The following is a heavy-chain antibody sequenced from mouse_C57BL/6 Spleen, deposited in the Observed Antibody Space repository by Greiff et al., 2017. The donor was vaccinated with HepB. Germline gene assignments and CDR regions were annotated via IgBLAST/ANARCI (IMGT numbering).Heavy chain of an antibody. CDR3: ARSDGYYVYFDY. V-gene: IGHV1-76*01. CDR1: GYTFTDYY. D-gene: IGHD2-3*01. J-gene: IGHJ2*01. CDR2: IYPGSGNT. Sequence: VQLQESGAELVRPGASVKLSCKASGYTFTDYYINWVKQRPGQGLEWIARIYPGSGNTYYNEKFKGKATLTAEKSSRTAYMQLSSLTSEDSAVYFCARSDGYYVYFDYWGQGTTLTVSS.